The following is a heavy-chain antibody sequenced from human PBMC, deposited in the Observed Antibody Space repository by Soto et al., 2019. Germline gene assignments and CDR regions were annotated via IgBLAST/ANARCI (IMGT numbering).Heavy chain of an antibody. V-gene: IGHV4-59*01. D-gene: IGHD2-21*02. Sequence: SETLSHTCTVSGGSISSYYWSWIRQPPGKGLEWIGYIYYSGSTNYNPSLKSRVTISVDTSKNQFSLKLSSVTAADTAVYYCARDLLVVTADPLNWYFDLWGRGTPVIGSS. J-gene: IGHJ2*01. CDR2: IYYSGST. CDR3: ARDLLVVTADPLNWYFDL. CDR1: GGSISSYY.